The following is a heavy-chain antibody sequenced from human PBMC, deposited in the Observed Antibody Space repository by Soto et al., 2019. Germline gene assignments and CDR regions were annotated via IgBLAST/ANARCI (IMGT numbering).Heavy chain of an antibody. CDR3: ARGELLWFGESTYGMDV. D-gene: IGHD3-10*01. V-gene: IGHV4-34*01. CDR2: INHSGST. Sequence: KPSETLSLTCAVYGGSFSGYYWSWIRQPPGKGLEWIGEINHSGSTNYNPSLKSRVTISVDTSKDQFSLKLSSVTAADTAVYYCARGELLWFGESTYGMDVWGQGTTVTVSS. CDR1: GGSFSGYY. J-gene: IGHJ6*02.